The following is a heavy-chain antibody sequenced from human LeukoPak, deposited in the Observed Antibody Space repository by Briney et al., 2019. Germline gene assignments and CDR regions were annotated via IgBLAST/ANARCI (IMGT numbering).Heavy chain of an antibody. Sequence: PSETLSLTCTVSGGSISSGSYYWDWIRQPPGKGLEWIGNIYYSGGTYYNPSLKSRVTISVDTSKNQFSLKLSSVAAADTAVYSCARIYCSSTSCYGGFDYWGQGTLVTVSS. CDR2: IYYSGGT. CDR1: GGSISSGSYY. J-gene: IGHJ4*02. D-gene: IGHD2-2*01. CDR3: ARIYCSSTSCYGGFDY. V-gene: IGHV4-39*07.